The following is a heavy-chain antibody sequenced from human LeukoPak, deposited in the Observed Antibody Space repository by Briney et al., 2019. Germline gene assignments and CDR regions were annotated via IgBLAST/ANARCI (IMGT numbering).Heavy chain of an antibody. J-gene: IGHJ6*03. CDR3: ARDPYSGSYGNYYYYFMDV. CDR2: MKPDGSEI. Sequence: PGGSLRLSCAASGFTFSSYWMSWVRQAPGKGLEWVANMKPDGSEIFYVDSVKGRFTISRDNAKNSLYLQMNSLRAEDTAVYYCARDPYSGSYGNYYYYFMDVWGKGTTVTISS. D-gene: IGHD1-26*01. CDR1: GFTFSSYW. V-gene: IGHV3-7*01.